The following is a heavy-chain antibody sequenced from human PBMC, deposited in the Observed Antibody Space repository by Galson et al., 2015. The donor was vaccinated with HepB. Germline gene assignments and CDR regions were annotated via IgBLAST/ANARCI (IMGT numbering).Heavy chain of an antibody. CDR1: GYTFTNSP. D-gene: IGHD3-16*01. CDR3: ARNQGGFDY. Sequence: SVKVSCKASGYTFTNSPIHWVRQAPGQRLEWMGWINAGTGNTKYSQTFQGRVTITSDTSASTVYMDLASLNSSDTAVYYCARNQGGFDYWGQGTLLTVSS. V-gene: IGHV1-3*01. CDR2: INAGTGNT. J-gene: IGHJ4*02.